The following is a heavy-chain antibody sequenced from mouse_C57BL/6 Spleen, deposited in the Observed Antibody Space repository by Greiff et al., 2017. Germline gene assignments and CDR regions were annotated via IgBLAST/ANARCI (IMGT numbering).Heavy chain of an antibody. Sequence: VKLVESGPGLVAPSQSLSITCTVSGFSLTSYGVDWVRQSPGKGLEWLGVIWGVGSTNYNSALKSRLSISKDNSKSQVFLKMNSLQTDDTAMYYCASELGRAMDYWGQGTSVTVSS. V-gene: IGHV2-6*01. D-gene: IGHD4-1*01. CDR3: ASELGRAMDY. J-gene: IGHJ4*01. CDR2: IWGVGST. CDR1: GFSLTSYG.